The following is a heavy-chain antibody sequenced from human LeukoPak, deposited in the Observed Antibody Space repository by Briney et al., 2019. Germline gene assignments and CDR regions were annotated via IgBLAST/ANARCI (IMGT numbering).Heavy chain of an antibody. V-gene: IGHV4-34*01. D-gene: IGHD2-2*01. Sequence: KPSETLSLTCAVYGGSFSGYYWSWIRQPPGKGLEWIGEINHSGSTNYNPSLKSRVTISVDTSKNQFSLKLGSVTAADTAVYYCARGQLPKPSFDYWGQGTLVTVSS. CDR3: ARGQLPKPSFDY. CDR2: INHSGST. J-gene: IGHJ4*02. CDR1: GGSFSGYY.